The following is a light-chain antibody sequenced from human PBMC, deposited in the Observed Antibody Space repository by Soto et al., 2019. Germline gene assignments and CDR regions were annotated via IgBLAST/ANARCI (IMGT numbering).Light chain of an antibody. V-gene: IGKV1-6*01. CDR1: QGVRDD. CDR2: AAS. CDR3: LQDYDYPGT. J-gene: IGKJ1*01. Sequence: AIQMTQSPSSLSASVGDRVTMTCRASQGVRDDLGWYQQKPGKAPKLLIYAASRLHSGVPSRFSGSGSGTDFTLTISSRQPEDFATYYCLQDYDYPGTFGQGTQVEIK.